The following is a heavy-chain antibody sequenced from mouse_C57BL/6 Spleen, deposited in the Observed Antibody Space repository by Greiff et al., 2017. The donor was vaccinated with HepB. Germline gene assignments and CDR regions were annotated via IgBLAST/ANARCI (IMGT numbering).Heavy chain of an antibody. CDR2: INPNNGGT. Sequence: EVQLQQSGPELVKPGASVKISCKASGYTFTDYYMNWVKQSHGKSLEWIGDINPNNGGTSYNQKFKGKATLTVDKSSSTAYMELRSLTSEDSAVYYCARSPLNYYGSRSYYAMDYWGQGTSVTVSS. J-gene: IGHJ4*01. CDR3: ARSPLNYYGSRSYYAMDY. V-gene: IGHV1-26*01. CDR1: GYTFTDYY. D-gene: IGHD1-1*01.